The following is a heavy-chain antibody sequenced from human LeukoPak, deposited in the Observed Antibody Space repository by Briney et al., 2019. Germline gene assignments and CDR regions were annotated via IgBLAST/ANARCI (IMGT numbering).Heavy chain of an antibody. CDR2: ISGSGGST. V-gene: IGHV3-23*01. CDR1: GFTFSSYA. J-gene: IGHJ4*02. CDR3: AKAIKGSGKGYYFDY. Sequence: GGSLRLSCAASGFTFSSYAMSWVRQAPGKGLEWVSTISGSGGSTYYADSVEGRFTISRDNSKNTMYLQMNSQRAEDTAVYYCAKAIKGSGKGYYFDYWGQGTLVTVSS. D-gene: IGHD3-10*01.